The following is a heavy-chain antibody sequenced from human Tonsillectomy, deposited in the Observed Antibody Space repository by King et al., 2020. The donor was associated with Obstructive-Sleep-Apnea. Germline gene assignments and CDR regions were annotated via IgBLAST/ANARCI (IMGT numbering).Heavy chain of an antibody. Sequence: VQLVQSGAEVQKPGASVKVSCKASGYTFTAYYMHWVRQAPGQGLEWMGWINPNSGGTNYAQKFQDWVTMTSDTSISTAYMELSRLRSDDTAVYYCARGDVVVEFSFLYFGMDVWGQGTTVTVSS. CDR3: ARGDVVVEFSFLYFGMDV. CDR2: INPNSGGT. J-gene: IGHJ6*02. CDR1: GYTFTAYY. D-gene: IGHD2-2*01. V-gene: IGHV1-2*04.